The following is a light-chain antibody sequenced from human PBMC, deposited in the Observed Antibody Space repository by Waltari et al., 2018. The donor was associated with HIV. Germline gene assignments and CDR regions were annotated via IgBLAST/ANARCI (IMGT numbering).Light chain of an antibody. J-gene: IGKJ1*01. Sequence: AIRIRPSPSSFSVSPGDRDNLTCRASEGIGSDLAWYQQKPGRAPKVLLYSASTLSSGVPQRFIGNASGRDFTLTISCLQSEDFATYYCQQYFTYPWTFGQGTTVDIK. CDR2: SAS. CDR1: EGIGSD. V-gene: IGKV1-8*01. CDR3: QQYFTYPWT.